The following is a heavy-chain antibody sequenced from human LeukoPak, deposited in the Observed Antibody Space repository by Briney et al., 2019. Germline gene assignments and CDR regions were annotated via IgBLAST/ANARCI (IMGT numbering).Heavy chain of an antibody. CDR2: IYYSGST. J-gene: IGHJ1*01. V-gene: IGHV4-59*01. Sequence: PSETLSLTCTVSGGSISSYYWSWIRQPPGKGLEWIGYIYYSGSTNYNPSLKSRVTISVDTSKNQFSLKLSSVTAADTAVYYCARGQYSSSWKKYFQHWGQGTLVTVSS. CDR3: ARGQYSSSWKKYFQH. CDR1: GGSISSYY. D-gene: IGHD6-13*01.